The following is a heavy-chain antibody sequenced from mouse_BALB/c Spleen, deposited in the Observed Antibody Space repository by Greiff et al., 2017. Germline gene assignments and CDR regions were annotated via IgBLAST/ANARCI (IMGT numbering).Heavy chain of an antibody. CDR2: IWSGGST. D-gene: IGHD2-4*01. CDR3: ARGGIYYDYDGFYAMDY. CDR1: GSSLTSYG. J-gene: IGHJ4*01. V-gene: IGHV2-4-1*01. Sequence: QVQLKESGPGLVQPSQSLSITCTVSGSSLTSYGVHWVRQSPGKGLEWLGVIWSGGSTDYNAAFISRLSISKDNSKSQVFFKMNSLQADDTAIYYCARGGIYYDYDGFYAMDYWGQGTSVTVSS.